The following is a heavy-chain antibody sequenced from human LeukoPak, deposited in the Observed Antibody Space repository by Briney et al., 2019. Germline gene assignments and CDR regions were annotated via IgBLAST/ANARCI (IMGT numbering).Heavy chain of an antibody. CDR1: GYTFTTYA. Sequence: ASVKVSCKASGYTFTTYAMNWVRQAPGQGLEWMGWINTNTGNPTYAQGFTGRFVFSLDTSVSTAYLQISSLKADDTAVYYCARANLWFGELGWIDPWGQGTLVTVSS. CDR2: INTNTGNP. CDR3: ARANLWFGELGWIDP. V-gene: IGHV7-4-1*02. J-gene: IGHJ5*02. D-gene: IGHD3-10*01.